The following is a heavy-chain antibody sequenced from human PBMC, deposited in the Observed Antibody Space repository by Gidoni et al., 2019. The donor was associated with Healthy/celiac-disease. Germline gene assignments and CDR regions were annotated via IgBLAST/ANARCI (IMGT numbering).Heavy chain of an antibody. CDR1: GFTFDDYA. CDR3: AEDLTGTANDAFDI. Sequence: EVQLVVSGGGWVQPGWSLRLSCAASGFTFDDYAMHRVRQAPGKGLEWVSGISWNSGSIGYADSVKGRFTITRDNAKNSLYLQMNSLRAEDTALYYCAEDLTGTANDAFDIWGQGTMVTVSS. V-gene: IGHV3-9*01. CDR2: ISWNSGSI. D-gene: IGHD1-7*01. J-gene: IGHJ3*02.